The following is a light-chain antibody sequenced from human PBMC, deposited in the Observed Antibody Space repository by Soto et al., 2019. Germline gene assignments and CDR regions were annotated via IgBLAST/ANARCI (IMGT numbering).Light chain of an antibody. CDR1: SSDVGGYNY. J-gene: IGLJ1*01. Sequence: QSVLTQPASVSGSPGQSITISCTGTSSDVGGYNYVSWYQHHPGKAPILLIYDVSNRPSGVSNRFSGSKSDNTASLTISGLQPEDEADYYCSSYTTSNTRQIVFGTGTKVTV. V-gene: IGLV2-14*03. CDR3: SSYTTSNTRQIV. CDR2: DVS.